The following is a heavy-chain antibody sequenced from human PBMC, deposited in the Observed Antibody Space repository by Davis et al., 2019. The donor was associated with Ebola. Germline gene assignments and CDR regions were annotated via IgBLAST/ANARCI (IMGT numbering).Heavy chain of an antibody. D-gene: IGHD6-19*01. J-gene: IGHJ4*02. Sequence: MPSETLSLTCTVSGGSISSSSYYWSWIRQPPGKGLEWIGSIYYSGSTYYNPSLKSRVTISVDTSKNQFSLKLSSVTAADTAVYYCAALVAGVDYWGQGTLVTVSS. CDR3: AALVAGVDY. CDR2: IYYSGST. V-gene: IGHV4-39*01. CDR1: GGSISSSSYY.